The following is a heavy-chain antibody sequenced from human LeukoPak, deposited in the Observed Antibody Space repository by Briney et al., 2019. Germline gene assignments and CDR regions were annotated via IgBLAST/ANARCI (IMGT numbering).Heavy chain of an antibody. J-gene: IGHJ5*02. CDR2: IYYSGST. CDR3: ARGGYGSNWFDP. Sequence: SETLSLTCTVSGGSISSYYWSWIRQPPGKGLEWIGYIYYSGSTNYNPSLKSRVTISVDTSKNQFSLKLSSATAADTAVYYCARGGYGSNWFDPWGQGTLVTVSS. V-gene: IGHV4-59*08. CDR1: GGSISSYY. D-gene: IGHD5-18*01.